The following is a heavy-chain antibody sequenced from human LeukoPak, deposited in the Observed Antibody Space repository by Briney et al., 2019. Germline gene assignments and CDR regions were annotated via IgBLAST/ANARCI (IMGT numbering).Heavy chain of an antibody. J-gene: IGHJ5*02. D-gene: IGHD6-13*01. CDR1: GYTFTSYG. Sequence: ASVKVSCKASGYTFTSYGISWVRQAPGKGLAWMGWISAYNGNTNYAQKLQGRVTMTTDTSTSTAYMELRSLRSDDTAVYYCARGAAAAADNWFDPWGQGTLVTVSS. CDR2: ISAYNGNT. V-gene: IGHV1-18*01. CDR3: ARGAAAAADNWFDP.